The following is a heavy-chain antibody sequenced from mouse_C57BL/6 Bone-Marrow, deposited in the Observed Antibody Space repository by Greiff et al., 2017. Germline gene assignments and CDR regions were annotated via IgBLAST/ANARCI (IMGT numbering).Heavy chain of an antibody. CDR1: GYTFTSYW. J-gene: IGHJ4*01. CDR3: ARNDGYPHYYAMDY. CDR2: IDPSDSYT. D-gene: IGHD2-3*01. Sequence: QVQLKQPGAELVMPGASVKLSCKASGYTFTSYWMHWVKQRPGQGLEWIGEIDPSDSYTNYNQKFKGKSTLTVDKSSSTAYMQLSSLTSEDSAVYYCARNDGYPHYYAMDYWGQGTSVTVSS. V-gene: IGHV1-69*01.